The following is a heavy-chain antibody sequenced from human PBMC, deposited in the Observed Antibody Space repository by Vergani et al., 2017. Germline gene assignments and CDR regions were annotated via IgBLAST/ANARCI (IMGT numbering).Heavy chain of an antibody. D-gene: IGHD6-19*01. CDR2: TYYRSKWYN. V-gene: IGHV6-1*01. CDR1: GDSVSSNSAA. CDR3: ARHHSDHIAVVPSGGFDP. J-gene: IGHJ5*02. Sequence: QVQLQQSGPGLVKPSQTLSLTCAISGDSVSSNSAAWNWIRQSPSRGLEWLGRTYYRSKWYNDYAVSVKSRITINPDTSKNQFSLQLSSLTAADTAVYYCARHHSDHIAVVPSGGFDPWGQGTLVTVSS.